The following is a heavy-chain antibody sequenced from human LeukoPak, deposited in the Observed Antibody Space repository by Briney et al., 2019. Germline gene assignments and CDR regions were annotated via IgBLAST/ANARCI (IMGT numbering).Heavy chain of an antibody. CDR3: AATIKRDYGDTNLDY. CDR1: GGSISSFY. V-gene: IGHV4-59*01. CDR2: MYNRGNT. D-gene: IGHD4-17*01. Sequence: SETLSLTCTVSGGSISSFYWSWIRQPPGKGLEWIGYMYNRGNTNYNPSPKSRVTISEDTSQNQLSLQLRSVTAADTAVYYCAATIKRDYGDTNLDYWGQGTLVTVSS. J-gene: IGHJ4*02.